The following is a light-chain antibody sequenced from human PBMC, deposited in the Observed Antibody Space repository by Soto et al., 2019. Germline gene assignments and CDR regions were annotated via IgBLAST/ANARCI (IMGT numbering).Light chain of an antibody. V-gene: IGKV3-15*01. CDR1: QSVINY. CDR3: QQYNNWPPIT. J-gene: IGKJ5*01. CDR2: GAS. Sequence: EIVLTQSPATLSLSPGERATLSCRASQSVINYLAWYQQKPGQAPRLLIYGASTRATGIPARFSGSGSGTEFTLTISSLQSEDFAVYYCQQYNNWPPITFGQGTRLEIK.